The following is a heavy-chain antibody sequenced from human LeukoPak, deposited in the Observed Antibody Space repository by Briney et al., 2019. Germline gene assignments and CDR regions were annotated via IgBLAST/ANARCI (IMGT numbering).Heavy chain of an antibody. CDR2: IYPGDSST. V-gene: IGHV5-51*01. D-gene: IGHD3-16*01. J-gene: IGHJ5*02. CDR1: GYTSSNSS. Sequence: GESRKFSGQASGYTSSNSSSAWLGKMHGKGLNWMGIIYPGDSSTKYSPSFQGRDAISTHASIKSAFLQVNNLEASDTASYYCARQSDGGVGRIVDPWGQGTPVTVSS. CDR3: ARQSDGGVGRIVDP.